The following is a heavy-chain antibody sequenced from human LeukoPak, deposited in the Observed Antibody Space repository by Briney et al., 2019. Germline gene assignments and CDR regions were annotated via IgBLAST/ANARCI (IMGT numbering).Heavy chain of an antibody. D-gene: IGHD1-14*01. Sequence: PGGSLRPSCAASGFTFSSYAMSWVRQAPGKGLEWVSAISGSGGSTYYADSVKGRFTISRDNSKNTLYLQMNSLRAEDTAVYYCAKDRAPQIDHDSWGQGTLVTVSS. V-gene: IGHV3-23*01. CDR1: GFTFSSYA. CDR2: ISGSGGST. CDR3: AKDRAPQIDHDS. J-gene: IGHJ4*02.